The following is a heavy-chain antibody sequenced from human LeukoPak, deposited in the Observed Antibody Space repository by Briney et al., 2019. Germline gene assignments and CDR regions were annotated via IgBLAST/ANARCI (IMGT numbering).Heavy chain of an antibody. CDR1: GYTFTGYY. D-gene: IGHD1-26*01. CDR3: AREVFGATMIDY. CDR2: ITPNSGGT. Sequence: ASVKVSCKASGYTFTGYYMHWVRQAPGQGLEWMGWITPNSGGTNCAQKFQGRVTMTRDTAISTAYMELSRLRSDDTAVYYCAREVFGATMIDYWGQGTLVTVSS. V-gene: IGHV1-2*02. J-gene: IGHJ4*02.